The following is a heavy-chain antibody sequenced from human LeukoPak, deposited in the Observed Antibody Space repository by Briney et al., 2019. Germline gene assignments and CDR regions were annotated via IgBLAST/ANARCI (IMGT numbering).Heavy chain of an antibody. CDR2: ISSSGSTI. Sequence: AGPSLRLSRAPSGFTFSSYEMNWVRQDPEKGLQWVSYISSSGSTIYYTDSVKGCVEISRDNAKNSLFLQMNSLRAVDTAVYYCARGLSEYYECRGLHWFDPWGQGTLVTVSS. D-gene: IGHD3-16*01. V-gene: IGHV3-48*03. J-gene: IGHJ5*02. CDR3: ARGLSEYYECRGLHWFDP. CDR1: GFTFSSYE.